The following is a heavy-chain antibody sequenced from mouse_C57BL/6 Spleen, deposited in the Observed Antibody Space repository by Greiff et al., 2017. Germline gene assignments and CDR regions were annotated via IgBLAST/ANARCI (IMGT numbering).Heavy chain of an antibody. J-gene: IGHJ2*01. CDR1: GFTFSSYA. V-gene: IGHV5-4*01. CDR3: ARDLGYDD. CDR2: ISDGGSYT. D-gene: IGHD4-1*01. Sequence: EVKVEESGGGLVKPGGSLKLSCAASGFTFSSYAMSWVRQTPEKRLEWVATISDGGSYTYYPDNVKGRFTISRDNAKNNLYLQMSHLKSEDTAMYYCARDLGYDDWGQGTTLTVSS.